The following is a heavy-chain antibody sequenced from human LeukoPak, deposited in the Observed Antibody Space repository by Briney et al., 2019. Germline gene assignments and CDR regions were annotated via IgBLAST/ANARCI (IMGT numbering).Heavy chain of an antibody. J-gene: IGHJ4*02. V-gene: IGHV1-69*06. CDR2: IIPIFGTA. CDR3: AITKRGVDGYNFGNFDY. CDR1: GGTFSSYA. D-gene: IGHD5-24*01. Sequence: ASVKVSCKASGGTFSSYAISWVRQAPGQGLEWMGGIIPIFGTANYAQKFQGRVTITADKSTSTAYMELSSLRSEDTAVYYCAITKRGVDGYNFGNFDYWGQGTLVTVSS.